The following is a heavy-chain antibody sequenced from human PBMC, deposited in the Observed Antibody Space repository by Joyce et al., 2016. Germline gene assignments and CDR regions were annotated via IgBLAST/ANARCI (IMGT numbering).Heavy chain of an antibody. CDR1: TGSIGSGNW. D-gene: IGHD2/OR15-2a*01. J-gene: IGHJ4*02. CDR3: ARKDFGLDY. V-gene: IGHV4-4*02. CDR2: IFQSGSA. Sequence: QVQLQESGPGLVRPSGTLSLTCTVSTGSIGSGNWWTWVRQPPGKGLQWIGEIFQSGSAHYNPSLKTRVSISVDKANNQFSLRLTSVTAADTAVYYCARKDFGLDYWGQGTLVTVSS.